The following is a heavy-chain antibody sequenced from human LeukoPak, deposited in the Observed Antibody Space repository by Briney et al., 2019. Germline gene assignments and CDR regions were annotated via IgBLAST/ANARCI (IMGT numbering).Heavy chain of an antibody. CDR3: ATEGNYGDYNFGYFDY. CDR2: IYTSGST. J-gene: IGHJ4*02. V-gene: IGHV4-39*07. CDR1: GGSISSSSYY. D-gene: IGHD4-17*01. Sequence: SETLSLTCTVSGGSISSSSYYWGWIRQPPGKGLEWIGRIYTSGSTNYNPSLKSRVTMSVDTSKNQFSLKLSSVTAADTAVYYCATEGNYGDYNFGYFDYWGQGTLVTVSS.